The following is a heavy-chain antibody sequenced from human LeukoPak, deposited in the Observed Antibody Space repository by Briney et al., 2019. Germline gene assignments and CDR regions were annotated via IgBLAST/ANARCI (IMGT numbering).Heavy chain of an antibody. CDR3: AKDLESKTGYLFDY. J-gene: IGHJ4*02. CDR2: IKQDGSEK. Sequence: PGGSLRLSCAASGFTFSSYWMSWVRQAPGKGLEWVANIKQDGSEKYYADSVKGRFTISRDNAKNSLYLQMNSLRAEDTALYYCAKDLESKTGYLFDYWGQGTLVTVSS. D-gene: IGHD5/OR15-5a*01. CDR1: GFTFSSYW. V-gene: IGHV3-7*03.